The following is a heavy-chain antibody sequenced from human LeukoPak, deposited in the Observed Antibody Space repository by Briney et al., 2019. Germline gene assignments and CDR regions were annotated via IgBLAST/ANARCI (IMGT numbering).Heavy chain of an antibody. J-gene: IGHJ4*02. CDR1: GGTFSSYA. Sequence: ASVKVSCKAPGGTFSSYAISWVRQAPGQGLEWMGGIIPIFGTANYAQKFQGRVTITADESTSTAYMELSSLRSEDTAVYYCAREAYCGGDCYSPFDYWGQGTLVTVSS. V-gene: IGHV1-69*13. CDR2: IIPIFGTA. CDR3: AREAYCGGDCYSPFDY. D-gene: IGHD2-21*01.